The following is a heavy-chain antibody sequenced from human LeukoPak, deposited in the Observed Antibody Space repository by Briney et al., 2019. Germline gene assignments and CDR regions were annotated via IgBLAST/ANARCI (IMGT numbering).Heavy chain of an antibody. CDR2: IYTSGST. Sequence: SETLSLTCTVSGGSISSYYWSWIRQPAGKGLEWIGRIYTSGSTNYNPSLKSRVTMSVDTSKNQFSLKLSSVTAADTAVYYCARDRRGLSGYDESGYYYYYGMDVWGQGTTVTVSS. CDR3: ARDRRGLSGYDESGYYYYYGMDV. V-gene: IGHV4-4*07. D-gene: IGHD5-12*01. CDR1: GGSISSYY. J-gene: IGHJ6*02.